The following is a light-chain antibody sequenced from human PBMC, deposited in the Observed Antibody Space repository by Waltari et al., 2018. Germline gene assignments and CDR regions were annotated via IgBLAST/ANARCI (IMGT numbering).Light chain of an antibody. V-gene: IGKV3-11*01. CDR1: RRVRSY. CDR2: DAS. J-gene: IGKJ4*01. Sequence: ESVLTQSPATLSLSPGERATLSSRATRRVRSYLAWYQQKPGQAPRLRFYDASTRATGTPASFSGRASGTAFTLTISSLEPKDVAVYDCQQRSNWPVTSGGGTKVDI. CDR3: QQRSNWPVT.